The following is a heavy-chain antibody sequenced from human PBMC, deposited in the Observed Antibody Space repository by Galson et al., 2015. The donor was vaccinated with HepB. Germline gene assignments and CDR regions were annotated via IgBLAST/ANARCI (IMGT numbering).Heavy chain of an antibody. J-gene: IGHJ4*02. D-gene: IGHD3-16*01. CDR2: IKKDGTQR. CDR1: GLTFTNFW. CDR3: YVGHYFNS. V-gene: IGHV3-7*01. Sequence: SLRLSCAASGLTFTNFWLTWVRQAPGKGLEWVAGIKKDGTQRNYVDSVKGRFTISKDNAKQSLYLQMDGLRAEDTAIYYCYVGHYFNSWGQGTLVTVSS.